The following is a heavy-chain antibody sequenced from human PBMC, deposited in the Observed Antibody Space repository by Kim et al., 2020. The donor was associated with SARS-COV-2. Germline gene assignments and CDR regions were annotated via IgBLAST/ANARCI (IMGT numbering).Heavy chain of an antibody. J-gene: IGHJ5*01. Sequence: GGSLRLSCAASGFTLRRRAMCWFRQVKVTCLEWIAYFNSDHNPYDSVSVMRRLTVSRDLTTYTLSLHMNSLRGADTALYYCAASHPSSCWPHFHSWGHGT. D-gene: IGHD6-19*01. V-gene: IGHV3-23*05. CDR1: GFTLRRRA. CDR3: AASHPSSCWPHFHS. CDR2: FNSDHNP.